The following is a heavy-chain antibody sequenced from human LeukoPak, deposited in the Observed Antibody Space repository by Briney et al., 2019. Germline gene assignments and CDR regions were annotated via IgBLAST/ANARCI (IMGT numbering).Heavy chain of an antibody. J-gene: IGHJ4*02. Sequence: GASVKVSCKASGYTFTSYGISWVRQAPGQGLEWMGWISAYNGNTNYAQKLHGRGTMTTDTSTSTAYMELRSLRSDDTAVYYCAGGRASSSWYYFDYWGQGTLVTVSS. CDR2: ISAYNGNT. D-gene: IGHD6-13*01. CDR3: AGGRASSSWYYFDY. CDR1: GYTFTSYG. V-gene: IGHV1-18*01.